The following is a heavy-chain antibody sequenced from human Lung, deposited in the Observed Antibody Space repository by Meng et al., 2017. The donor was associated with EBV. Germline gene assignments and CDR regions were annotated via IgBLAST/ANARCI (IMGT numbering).Heavy chain of an antibody. CDR3: ARFSSGYFFGY. CDR2: INAGNGDT. Sequence: QGVLVQSGAEVKQRGASGKVSCKASGYTFSNYAMNWVRQAPGQRLEWMGWINAGNGDTKYSQKFQGRVTITRDTTASTGYMELSSLRSEDTAVYYCARFSSGYFFGYWGQGTLVTVSS. V-gene: IGHV1-3*01. CDR1: GYTFSNYA. D-gene: IGHD3-22*01. J-gene: IGHJ4*02.